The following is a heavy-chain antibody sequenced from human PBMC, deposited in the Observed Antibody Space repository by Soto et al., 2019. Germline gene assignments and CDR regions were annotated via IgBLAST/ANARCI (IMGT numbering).Heavy chain of an antibody. V-gene: IGHV3-23*01. CDR1: GFTFNNYA. Sequence: EVQLLESGGGLVQPGGSLRLSCAASGFTFNNYAMSWVRQAPGKGLEWVSAISGSGDSTYYADSVKGRFTISRYNSKNTLYLQMNSLRAEDTAIYYCAKADVLPAAMAGWVVRIHDYGGQGNLVTVSS. J-gene: IGHJ4*01. CDR2: ISGSGDST. CDR3: AKADVLPAAMAGWVVRIHDY. D-gene: IGHD2-2*01.